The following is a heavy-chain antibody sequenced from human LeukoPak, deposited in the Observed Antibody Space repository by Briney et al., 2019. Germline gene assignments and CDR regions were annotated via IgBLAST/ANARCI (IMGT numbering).Heavy chain of an antibody. V-gene: IGHV4-30-4*01. D-gene: IGHD2/OR15-2a*01. CDR1: GGSISSGDYY. J-gene: IGHJ4*02. CDR3: ARDLSYVDGDHYFDY. CDR2: IYYSGST. Sequence: SETLSLTCTVSGGSISSGDYYWSWIRQPPGKGLEWIGYIYYSGSTYYNPSLKSRVTISVDTSKNQFSLKLSPVTAADTAVYYCARDLSYVDGDHYFDYWGQGTLVTVSS.